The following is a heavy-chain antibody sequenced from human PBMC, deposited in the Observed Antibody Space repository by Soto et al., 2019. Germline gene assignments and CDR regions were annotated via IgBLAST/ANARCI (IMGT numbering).Heavy chain of an antibody. J-gene: IGHJ6*02. CDR1: GFTFSGSA. Sequence: GALRLCCAAPGFTFSGSAMHWVRQASGKGLEWVGRIRSKANSYATAYAASVKGRFTISRDDSKNTAYLQMNSLKTEDTAVYYCTSGRPYYYYGMDVWGQGTTVTVSS. CDR3: TSGRPYYYYGMDV. V-gene: IGHV3-73*01. CDR2: IRSKANSYAT.